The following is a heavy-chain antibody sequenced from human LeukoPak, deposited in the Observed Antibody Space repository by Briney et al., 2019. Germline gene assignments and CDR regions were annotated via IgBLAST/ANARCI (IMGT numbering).Heavy chain of an antibody. Sequence: ASVKGSCKASGYTFTGYYMHWVRQAPGQGLEWMGWINPNSGGTNYAQKFHGRVTMTRDTSISTAYMELSRLRSDDTAVYYCARDSGVTMVRGAPCWFDPWGQGTLVTVSS. V-gene: IGHV1-2*02. D-gene: IGHD3-10*01. J-gene: IGHJ5*02. CDR2: INPNSGGT. CDR3: ARDSGVTMVRGAPCWFDP. CDR1: GYTFTGYY.